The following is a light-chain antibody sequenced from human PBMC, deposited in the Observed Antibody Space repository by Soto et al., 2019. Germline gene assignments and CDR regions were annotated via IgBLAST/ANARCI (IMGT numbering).Light chain of an antibody. Sequence: QSVLTQPPSVSGAPGQRVTISCTGSSSNIGAGYDVHWYQQLPGTAPKLLIYGNSNRPSGVPDRFSGSKSGTSASLAITGLHAEDAAYYYCQSYDSSLSVVFGGGTKLTVL. J-gene: IGLJ2*01. V-gene: IGLV1-40*01. CDR3: QSYDSSLSVV. CDR2: GNS. CDR1: SSNIGAGYD.